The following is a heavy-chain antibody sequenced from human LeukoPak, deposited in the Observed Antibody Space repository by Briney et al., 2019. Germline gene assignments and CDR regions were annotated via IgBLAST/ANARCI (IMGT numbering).Heavy chain of an antibody. V-gene: IGHV3-30*04. CDR1: GFTFSIYA. Sequence: PGGSLRLSCAASGFTFSIYAMHWVRQAPGKGLEWVTVISYDGSNKYYADSVKGRFTISRDNDKNSLYLQMNSLRAEDTAVYCCARVDRSGWYPFDYWGQGTLVTVSS. CDR2: ISYDGSNK. D-gene: IGHD6-19*01. J-gene: IGHJ4*02. CDR3: ARVDRSGWYPFDY.